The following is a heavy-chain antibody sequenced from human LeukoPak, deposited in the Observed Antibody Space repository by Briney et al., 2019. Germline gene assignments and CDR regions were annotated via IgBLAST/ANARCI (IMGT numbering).Heavy chain of an antibody. CDR2: ISWNSGSI. D-gene: IGHD6-13*01. CDR3: AKPYRPYSSSWYADWFDP. J-gene: IGHJ5*02. Sequence: GRSLRLSCAASGFTFDDYAMHWVRQAPGKGLEWVSGISWNSGSIGYADSVKGRFTISRDNAKNSLYLQMNSLRAEDTALYYCAKPYRPYSSSWYADWFDPWGQGTLVTVSS. V-gene: IGHV3-9*01. CDR1: GFTFDDYA.